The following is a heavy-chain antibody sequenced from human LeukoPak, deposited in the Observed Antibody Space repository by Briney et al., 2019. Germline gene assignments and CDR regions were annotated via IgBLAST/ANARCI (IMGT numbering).Heavy chain of an antibody. Sequence: GGSLRLSCVASGFTFSSYAMHWVRQAPGKGLEWVEVISYDGSNKYYADSVKGRFTISRDNSKNTLYLQMNSLRAEDTAVYYCARSLTNYGAFDIWGQGTMVTVSS. D-gene: IGHD4/OR15-4a*01. CDR3: ARSLTNYGAFDI. J-gene: IGHJ3*02. V-gene: IGHV3-30-3*01. CDR2: ISYDGSNK. CDR1: GFTFSSYA.